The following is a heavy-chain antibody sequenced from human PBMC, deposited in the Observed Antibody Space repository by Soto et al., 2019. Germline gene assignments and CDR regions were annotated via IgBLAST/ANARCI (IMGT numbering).Heavy chain of an antibody. D-gene: IGHD5-18*01. V-gene: IGHV4-31*03. Sequence: PSETLSLTCTVSGGSISSGGYYWSWIRQHPGKGLEWIGYIYYSGSTYYNPSLKSRVTISVDTSKNQFSLKLSSVTAADTAVYYCARETWVVDTAMANYYYGMVVWGQGTTVTVSS. CDR2: IYYSGST. CDR1: GGSISSGGYY. J-gene: IGHJ6*02. CDR3: ARETWVVDTAMANYYYGMVV.